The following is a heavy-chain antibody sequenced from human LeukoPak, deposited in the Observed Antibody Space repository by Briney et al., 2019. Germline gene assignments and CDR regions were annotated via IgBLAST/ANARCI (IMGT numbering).Heavy chain of an antibody. CDR2: ISGSGGDT. J-gene: IGHJ4*02. CDR1: GFTFSNFL. V-gene: IGHV3-23*01. D-gene: IGHD4-17*01. CDR3: AKDLSPGYGDYVGY. Sequence: PGGSLRLSCAASGFTFSNFLMTWVRQAPGKGPEWVSAISGSGGDTYYADSVKGRFTISSDNSKNTLYLQMNSLRAEDTAVYYCAKDLSPGYGDYVGYWGQGTLVTVSS.